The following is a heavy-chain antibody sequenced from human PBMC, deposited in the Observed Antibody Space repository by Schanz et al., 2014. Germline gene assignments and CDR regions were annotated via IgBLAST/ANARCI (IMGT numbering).Heavy chain of an antibody. Sequence: VQLVESGGGVVQPGGSLRLSCAASGFIFSNYGMHWVRQAPGKGLEWVSALSGSGGSTYYADSVKGRFTISRDNSKNTLYLQMNSLRAEDTAVYYCAKDPSHGDYDYYFDYWGQGTLVTVSS. V-gene: IGHV3-23*04. CDR3: AKDPSHGDYDYYFDY. CDR1: GFIFSNYG. CDR2: LSGSGGST. J-gene: IGHJ4*02. D-gene: IGHD3-22*01.